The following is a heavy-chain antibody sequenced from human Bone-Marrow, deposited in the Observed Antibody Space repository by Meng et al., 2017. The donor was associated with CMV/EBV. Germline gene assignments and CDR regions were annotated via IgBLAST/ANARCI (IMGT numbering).Heavy chain of an antibody. V-gene: IGHV3-9*01. Sequence: SLRLFCAASGFTFDDYAMHWVRQAPGKGLEWVSGISWNSGSIGYADSVKGRFTISRDNAKNSLYLQMNSLRAEDTAVYYCARDSVSGYYDSPEVDAFDIWGQGTMVTVSS. D-gene: IGHD3-22*01. CDR3: ARDSVSGYYDSPEVDAFDI. CDR1: GFTFDDYA. J-gene: IGHJ3*02. CDR2: ISWNSGSI.